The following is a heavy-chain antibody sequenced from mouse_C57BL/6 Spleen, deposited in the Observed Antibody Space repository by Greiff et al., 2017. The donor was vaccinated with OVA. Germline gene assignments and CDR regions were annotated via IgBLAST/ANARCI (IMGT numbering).Heavy chain of an antibody. J-gene: IGHJ2*01. V-gene: IGHV1-18*01. CDR2: INPNNGGT. CDR3: ARRGYDYPFDY. D-gene: IGHD2-4*01. Sequence: EVQLQESGPELVKPGASVKLPCKASGYTFTDYNMDWVKQSHGKSLEWIGDINPNNGGTIYNQKFKGKATLTVDKSSSTAYMELRSLTSEDTAVYYCARRGYDYPFDYWGQGTTLTVSS. CDR1: GYTFTDYN.